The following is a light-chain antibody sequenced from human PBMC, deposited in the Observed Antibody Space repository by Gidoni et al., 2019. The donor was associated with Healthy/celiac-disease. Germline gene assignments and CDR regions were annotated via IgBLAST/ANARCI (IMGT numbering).Light chain of an antibody. CDR3: QQCYSTLSLT. Sequence: DIQMTQSPSSPSASVGDSVTITCRASQSISSYLNWYQQKPGKAPKLLIYAASSLQSGVPSRFSGSGSGTDFTLTISSLQPEDFATYYCQQCYSTLSLTFGGGTKVEIK. J-gene: IGKJ4*01. CDR1: QSISSY. V-gene: IGKV1-39*01. CDR2: AAS.